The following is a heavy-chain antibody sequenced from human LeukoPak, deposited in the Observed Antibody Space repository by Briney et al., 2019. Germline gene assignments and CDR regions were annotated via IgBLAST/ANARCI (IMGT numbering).Heavy chain of an antibody. V-gene: IGHV3-20*01. D-gene: IGHD6-13*01. Sequence: GGSLRLSCAASGFTFDDYGMSWVRQVPGKGLEWVSIINWGGDSTGYADSVKGRFTISRDNAKNALYLQMNSLRADDTALYHCARDWGAAAGTHFDLWGEGTLVTVSS. CDR1: GFTFDDYG. J-gene: IGHJ4*02. CDR2: INWGGDST. CDR3: ARDWGAAAGTHFDL.